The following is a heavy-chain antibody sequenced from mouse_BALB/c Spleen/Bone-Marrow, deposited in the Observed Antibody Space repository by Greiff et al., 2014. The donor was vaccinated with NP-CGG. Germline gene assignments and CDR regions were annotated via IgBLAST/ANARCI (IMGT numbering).Heavy chain of an antibody. V-gene: IGHV1-18*01. Sequence: VQLQQSGPELAKPGASVKISCKTSGYTFTEYSMHWVKQSHGKSLEWIGGINPNNGVTSYNQKFKDKATLTVDKSSNTAYMELRSLTSEDSAVYFCARWGWDFATGYWGQGTSVTVSS. CDR2: INPNNGVT. CDR1: GYTFTEYS. D-gene: IGHD3-3*01. J-gene: IGHJ4*01. CDR3: ARWGWDFATGY.